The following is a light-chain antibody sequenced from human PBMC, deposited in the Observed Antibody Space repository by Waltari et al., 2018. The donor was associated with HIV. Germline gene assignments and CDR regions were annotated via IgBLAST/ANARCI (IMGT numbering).Light chain of an antibody. J-gene: IGLJ1*01. Sequence: SFELTQPPSLSVSPGQTARSTCSGDALARQYVYWYQQKPGQAPVVVIYKDTERPSGIPERFSGSSSGTTVTLTINGVQAEDEADYYCQSADTGGTRVFGSGTKVTVL. V-gene: IGLV3-25*03. CDR2: KDT. CDR3: QSADTGGTRV. CDR1: ALARQY.